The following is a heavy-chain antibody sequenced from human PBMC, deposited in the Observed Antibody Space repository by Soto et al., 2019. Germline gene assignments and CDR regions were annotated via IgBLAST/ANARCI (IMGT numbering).Heavy chain of an antibody. CDR1: GYTFTGYY. V-gene: IGHV1-2*02. CDR3: ARVLITGHNPSSDYYGMDV. D-gene: IGHD1-20*01. J-gene: IGHJ6*02. Sequence: QVQLVQSGAEVKKPGASVKVSCKASGYTFTGYYMHWVRPAPGQGLEWMGWINPHSGGTNYAQKYSGGATMTRDTAISTAYMELSMMRSDDTAVYYCARVLITGHNPSSDYYGMDVWGQGTTVTVSS. CDR2: INPHSGGT.